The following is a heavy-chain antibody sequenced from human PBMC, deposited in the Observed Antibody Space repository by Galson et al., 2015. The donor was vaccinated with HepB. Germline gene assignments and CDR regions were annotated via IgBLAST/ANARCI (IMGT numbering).Heavy chain of an antibody. CDR3: TRGIVVGTFDY. CDR1: GFTFGDYA. V-gene: IGHV3-49*04. CDR2: IRSKAYGGTT. D-gene: IGHD3-22*01. Sequence: SLRLSCAASGFTFGDYAMSWVRQAPGKGLEWVGFIRSKAYGGTTEYAASVKGRFTISRDDSKSIAYLQMNSLKTEDTAVYYCTRGIVVGTFDYWGQGALVTVSS. J-gene: IGHJ4*02.